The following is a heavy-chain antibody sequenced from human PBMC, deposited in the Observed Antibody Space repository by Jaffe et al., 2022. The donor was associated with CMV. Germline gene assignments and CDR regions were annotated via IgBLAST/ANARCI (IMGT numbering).Heavy chain of an antibody. D-gene: IGHD3-10*01. CDR3: ARDLGEWFGDSGRAAHYALDV. V-gene: IGHV3-30*03. Sequence: QVQLVESGGGVVQPGRSLRVSCAASGFTFSTYDMHWVRQAPGKGLEWVAVISYDGNNKYYGDSVKGRFTISRDNSKNTLYLQMNSLRVEDTAVYYCARDLGEWFGDSGRAAHYALDVWGQGTTVTVSS. CDR2: ISYDGNNK. CDR1: GFTFSTYD. J-gene: IGHJ6*02.